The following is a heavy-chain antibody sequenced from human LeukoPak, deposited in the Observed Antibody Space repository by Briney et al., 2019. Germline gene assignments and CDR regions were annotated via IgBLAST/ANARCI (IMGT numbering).Heavy chain of an antibody. CDR2: IYYSGST. CDR1: GGSISSYY. D-gene: IGHD5-24*01. Sequence: SETLSLTCTVSGGSISSYYWSWIRQPPGKGLEWIGYIYYSGSTNYNPSLKSRVTISVDTSKNQFSLQLTSVTPEDTAVYYCARDQLGGLLYDIWGQGTMVTVSS. J-gene: IGHJ3*02. V-gene: IGHV4-59*12. CDR3: ARDQLGGLLYDI.